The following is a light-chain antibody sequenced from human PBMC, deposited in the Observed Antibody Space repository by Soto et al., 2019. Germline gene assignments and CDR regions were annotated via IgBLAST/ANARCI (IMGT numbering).Light chain of an antibody. Sequence: EIVLTQSPGTLSVSPGERATLSCRASQSFNSIYLAWYQQRPGQPPRLLIYRASSRATGIPARFSGTGSGTEFTLTINSLQSEDFAVYYCQQYQNLWTFGQGTKVDIK. CDR2: RAS. CDR1: QSFNSIY. CDR3: QQYQNLWT. J-gene: IGKJ1*01. V-gene: IGKV3-15*01.